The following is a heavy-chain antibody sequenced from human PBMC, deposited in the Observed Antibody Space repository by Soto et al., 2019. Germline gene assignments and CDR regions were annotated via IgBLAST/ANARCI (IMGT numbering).Heavy chain of an antibody. D-gene: IGHD4-17*01. V-gene: IGHV3-30-3*01. CDR3: ARDPVRAQGWFDP. J-gene: IGHJ5*02. CDR1: GFTFSSYA. CDR2: ISYDGSNK. Sequence: LRLSCAASGFTFSSYAMHWVRQSPGKGLEWVAVISYDGSNKYYAGSVKGRFTISRDNSKNTLYLQMNSLRAEDTAVYYCARDPVRAQGWFDPWGQGTLVTVSS.